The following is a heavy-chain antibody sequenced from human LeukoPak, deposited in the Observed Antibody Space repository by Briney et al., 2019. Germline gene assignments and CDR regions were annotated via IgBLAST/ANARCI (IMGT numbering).Heavy chain of an antibody. CDR3: ARQNDYSNYPFDY. CDR1: GYTFTGYY. CDR2: INPNSGGT. D-gene: IGHD4-11*01. J-gene: IGHJ4*02. Sequence: PLASVKVSCKASGYTFTGYYMHWVRQAPGQGLEWMGRINPNSGGTNYAQKFQGRVTMTRDTSISTAYMELSSLRSDDTAVYYCARQNDYSNYPFDYWGQGTLVTVSS. V-gene: IGHV1-2*06.